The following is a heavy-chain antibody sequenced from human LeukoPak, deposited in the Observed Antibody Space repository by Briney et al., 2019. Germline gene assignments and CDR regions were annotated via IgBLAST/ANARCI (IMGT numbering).Heavy chain of an antibody. Sequence: GGSLRLSCTTSGFTFSDYAVSWVRQAPGKGLEWIGFIRNKANGGTTEYAASVKGRFTISRDDSKTIARLQMSSLRTEDTAVYSSGLASGAFETCGQGTMGTVSS. CDR3: GLASGAFET. CDR2: IRNKANGGTT. D-gene: IGHD3-22*01. J-gene: IGHJ3*02. V-gene: IGHV3-49*04. CDR1: GFTFSDYA.